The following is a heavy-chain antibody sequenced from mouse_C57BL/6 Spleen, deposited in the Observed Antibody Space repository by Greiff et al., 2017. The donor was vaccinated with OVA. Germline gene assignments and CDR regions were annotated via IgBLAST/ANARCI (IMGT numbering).Heavy chain of an antibody. CDR3: ARGWTWFAY. J-gene: IGHJ3*01. CDR2: INPNNGGT. Sequence: EVQLQQSGPELVKPGASVMISCKASGYTFTDYYMNWVKQSHGKSLEWIGDINPNNGGTSYNQKFKGKATLTVDKSSSTAYMELRSLTSEDSAVYYCARGWTWFAYWGQGTLVTVSA. CDR1: GYTFTDYY. V-gene: IGHV1-26*01. D-gene: IGHD3-3*01.